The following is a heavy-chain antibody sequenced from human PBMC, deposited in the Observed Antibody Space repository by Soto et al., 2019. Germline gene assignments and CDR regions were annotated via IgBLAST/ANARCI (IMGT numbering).Heavy chain of an antibody. CDR1: GFTFSSYV. Sequence: PGGSLRLSCAASGFTFSSYVMNWVRQAPGKGLECVSAVNGGGTTYYTDSVKGRFTISRDNSKNTLYLQMNSLRAEDTAVYYCARGVSRGMDVWGQGTTVTVSS. V-gene: IGHV3-23*01. CDR3: ARGVSRGMDV. D-gene: IGHD6-13*01. CDR2: VNGGGTT. J-gene: IGHJ6*02.